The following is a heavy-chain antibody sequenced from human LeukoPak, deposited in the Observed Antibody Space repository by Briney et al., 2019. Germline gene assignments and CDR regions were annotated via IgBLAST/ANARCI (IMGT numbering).Heavy chain of an antibody. V-gene: IGHV4-4*07. CDR3: ARGPYYYGSGSPFDY. CDR2: IYTSGST. CDR1: GGSISSYY. Sequence: SETLSLTCTVSGGSISSYYWSWIRQPAGKGLEWIGRIYTSGSTNYDPSLKSRVTMSVDTSKNQFSLKLSSVTAADTAVYYCARGPYYYGSGSPFDYWGQGTLVTVSS. J-gene: IGHJ4*02. D-gene: IGHD3-10*01.